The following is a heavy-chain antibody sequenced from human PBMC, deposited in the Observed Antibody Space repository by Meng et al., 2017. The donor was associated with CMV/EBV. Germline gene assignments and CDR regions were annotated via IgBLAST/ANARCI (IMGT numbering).Heavy chain of an antibody. CDR3: ARDGRYSGYDTAYFDY. J-gene: IGHJ4*02. V-gene: IGHV3-64*02. CDR1: GFTFTYYV. CDR2: VHTNGGST. D-gene: IGHD5-12*01. Sequence: GASLNTSCAASGFTFTYYVMHWVRQPPGKGLEHVAAVHTNGGSTYYADSVKGRFTISRDNSKNTVYLQMGSLRAEDTAVYYCARDGRYSGYDTAYFDYWGQGTLVTVSS.